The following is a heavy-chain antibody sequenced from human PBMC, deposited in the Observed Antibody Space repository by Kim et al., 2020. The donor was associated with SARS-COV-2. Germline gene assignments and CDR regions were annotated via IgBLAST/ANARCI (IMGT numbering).Heavy chain of an antibody. D-gene: IGHD2-2*01. CDR2: ISYSGNS. J-gene: IGHJ4*02. V-gene: IGHV4-31*03. Sequence: SETLSLTCSVSGGSIRSGGMFWTWIRQHPAKGLEWFGYISYSGNSHYSPSLRRRVSISLQTSETQFSLELTSVTAADTAVYYCAIGQPLDYWGQGSLVTVSS. CDR3: AIGQPLDY. CDR1: GGSIRSGGMF.